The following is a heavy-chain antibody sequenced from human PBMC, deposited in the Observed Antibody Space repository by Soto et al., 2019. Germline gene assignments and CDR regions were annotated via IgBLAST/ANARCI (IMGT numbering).Heavy chain of an antibody. J-gene: IGHJ4*02. CDR2: IYNSGST. CDR1: GGSIRSPNFS. V-gene: IGHV4-61*01. D-gene: IGHD6-13*01. Sequence: SETLSLTCTVIGGSIRSPNFSWSWIRQPPGKGLEWIGYIYNSGSTNYSPSLKSRVTISVDTSKNQFSLKLSSVTAADTAVYYCARGSTGYSSSWYRYWGQGTLVTVSS. CDR3: ARGSTGYSSSWYRY.